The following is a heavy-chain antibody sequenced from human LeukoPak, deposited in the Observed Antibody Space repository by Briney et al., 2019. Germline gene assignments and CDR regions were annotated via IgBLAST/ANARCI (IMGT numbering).Heavy chain of an antibody. D-gene: IGHD6-6*01. Sequence: GGSLRLSCAASGFTFSSYSMNWVRQAPGKGLEWVSYISSTTSTKYYADSVKGRFTISRDNPKNSLYLQMSGLRAEDTAVYYCAREYSSSSGRAFDIWGQGTMVTVSS. V-gene: IGHV3-48*04. CDR2: ISSTTSTK. CDR3: AREYSSSSGRAFDI. CDR1: GFTFSSYS. J-gene: IGHJ3*02.